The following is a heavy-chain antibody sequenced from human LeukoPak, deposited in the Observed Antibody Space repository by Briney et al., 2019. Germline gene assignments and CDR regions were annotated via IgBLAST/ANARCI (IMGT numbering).Heavy chain of an antibody. CDR2: ISAYNGNT. CDR3: ARGPVKAVAGPNFDY. V-gene: IGHV1-18*01. Sequence: ASVKVSCKASGYTFTSYGISWVRQAPGQGLEWMGWISAYNGNTNYAQKLQGRVTMTTDTSTSTAYMELRSLRSDDTAVYYCARGPVKAVAGPNFDYWGQGTLVTASS. CDR1: GYTFTSYG. J-gene: IGHJ4*02. D-gene: IGHD6-19*01.